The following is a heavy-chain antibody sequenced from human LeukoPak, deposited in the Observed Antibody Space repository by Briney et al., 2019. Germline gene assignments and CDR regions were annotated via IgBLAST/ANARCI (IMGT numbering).Heavy chain of an antibody. CDR3: ARDSLYSRGTDGFDP. J-gene: IGHJ5*02. V-gene: IGHV1-18*04. CDR2: ISGYNGNT. Sequence: ASVKVSCKASGYTFTNYGISWVRQAPGQGLEWMGWISGYNGNTNYVQKLQGRVTMTTDTSTSTAYMELRSLRSDDTAVYYCARDSLYSRGTDGFDPWGQGTLVTVSS. D-gene: IGHD6-19*01. CDR1: GYTFTNYG.